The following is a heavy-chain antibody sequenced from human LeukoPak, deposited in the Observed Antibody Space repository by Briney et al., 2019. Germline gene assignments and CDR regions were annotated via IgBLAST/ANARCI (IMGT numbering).Heavy chain of an antibody. CDR1: GGTFSSYA. J-gene: IGHJ4*02. D-gene: IGHD4-17*01. CDR2: IIPILGIA. CDR3: ARVGEDDYALDY. V-gene: IGHV1-69*04. Sequence: SVKVSCKASGGTFSSYAISWVRQAPRQGLEWVGRIIPILGIANYAQKFQGRVTITADKSTSTAYMELSSLRSEDTAVYYCARVGEDDYALDYWGQGTLVTVSS.